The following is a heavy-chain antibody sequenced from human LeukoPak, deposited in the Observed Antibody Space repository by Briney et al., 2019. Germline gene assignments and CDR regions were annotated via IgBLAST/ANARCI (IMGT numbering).Heavy chain of an antibody. CDR3: ARSRGYSYGTTFLDY. D-gene: IGHD5-18*01. J-gene: IGHJ4*02. CDR1: GGSISTYY. CDR2: IYYSGST. V-gene: IGHV4-59*08. Sequence: SETLSLTCTVSGGSISTYYWSWIRQPPGKGLEWTGYIYYSGSTNYNPSLKSRVTISVDTSKTQFSLKLSSVTAADTAVYYCARSRGYSYGTTFLDYWGQGTLVTVSS.